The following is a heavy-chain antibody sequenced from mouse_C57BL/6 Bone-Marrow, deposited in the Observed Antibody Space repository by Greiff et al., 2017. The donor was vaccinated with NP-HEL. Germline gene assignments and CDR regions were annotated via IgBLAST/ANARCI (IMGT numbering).Heavy chain of an antibody. Sequence: EVQLQESGPGLVKPSQSLSLTCSVTGYSITSGYYWNWIRQFPGNKLEWMGYISYDGSNNYNPSLKNRISITRDTSKNQFFLKLNSVTTEDTATYYCARGGEITTVVDPWFAYWGQGTLVTVSA. J-gene: IGHJ3*01. V-gene: IGHV3-6*01. CDR2: ISYDGSN. D-gene: IGHD1-1*01. CDR3: ARGGEITTVVDPWFAY. CDR1: GYSITSGYY.